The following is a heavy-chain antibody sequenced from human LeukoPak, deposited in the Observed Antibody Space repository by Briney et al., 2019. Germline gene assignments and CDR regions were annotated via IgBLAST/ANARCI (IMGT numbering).Heavy chain of an antibody. J-gene: IGHJ4*02. D-gene: IGHD3-9*01. CDR2: IKQDGSEK. Sequence: GGSLRLSCAASGFTFSSYWMSWVRQAPGKGLEWVANIKQDGSEKYYVDSVKGRFTISRDNAKNSLYLQMNSLRAEDTAVYYCARDLEPDYDILTGYYPAYFDYWGQGTLVTVSS. V-gene: IGHV3-7*01. CDR1: GFTFSSYW. CDR3: ARDLEPDYDILTGYYPAYFDY.